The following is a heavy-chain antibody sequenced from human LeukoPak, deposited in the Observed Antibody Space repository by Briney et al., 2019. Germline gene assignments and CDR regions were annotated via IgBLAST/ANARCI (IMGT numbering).Heavy chain of an antibody. CDR3: ARAVTMVRGVSKYYFDY. V-gene: IGHV1-2*02. Sequence: ASVKVSCKASGYTFTGYYMHWVRQAPGQGLEWMGWINPNSGGTNYAQKFQGRVTMTRDTSISTAYMELSRLRSDDTAVYYCARAVTMVRGVSKYYFDYWGQGTLVTVSS. D-gene: IGHD3-10*01. CDR2: INPNSGGT. J-gene: IGHJ4*02. CDR1: GYTFTGYY.